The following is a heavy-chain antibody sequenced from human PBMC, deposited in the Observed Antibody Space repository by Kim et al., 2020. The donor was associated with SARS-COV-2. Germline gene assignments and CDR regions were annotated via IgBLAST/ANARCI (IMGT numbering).Heavy chain of an antibody. J-gene: IGHJ4*02. D-gene: IGHD2-21*02. V-gene: IGHV3-30*03. CDR1: GFTFSSYG. Sequence: GGSLRLSCAASGFTFSSYGMRWVRQAPGKGLEWMAAISYDGRNKYYVDPAKGRFAISRDNSKNTLFLQMNSLRAEDTAVYYCATAMTVGTPTFDYWGQGTLFTASP. CDR2: ISYDGRNK. CDR3: ATAMTVGTPTFDY.